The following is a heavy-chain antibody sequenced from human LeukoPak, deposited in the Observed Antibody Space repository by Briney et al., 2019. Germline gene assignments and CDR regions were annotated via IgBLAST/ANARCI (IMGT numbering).Heavy chain of an antibody. CDR1: GFTFSNYH. V-gene: IGHV3-21*01. CDR2: VSSSSSYI. CDR3: ASSPCDYGDVPLRPPVPFDY. J-gene: IGHJ4*02. Sequence: PGGSLRLSCAASGFTFSNYHMNWVRQAPGKGLEWVSSVSSSSSYIYYADSVKGRFTVSRDNAKNSLYLQMNSLRAEDTAVFYCASSPCDYGDVPLRPPVPFDYWGQGTLVTVSS. D-gene: IGHD4-17*01.